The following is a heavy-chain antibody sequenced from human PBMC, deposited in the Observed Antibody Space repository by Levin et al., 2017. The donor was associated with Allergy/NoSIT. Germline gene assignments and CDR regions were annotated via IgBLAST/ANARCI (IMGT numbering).Heavy chain of an antibody. J-gene: IGHJ2*01. CDR2: IRSKANSYAT. CDR3: TRFRGQHSRIGEANWYFDL. Sequence: GGSLRLSCAASGFTFSGSAMHWVRQASGKGLEWVGRIRSKANSYATAYAASVKGRFTISRDDSKNTAYLQMNSLKTEDTAVYYCTRFRGQHSRIGEANWYFDLWGRGTLVTVSS. V-gene: IGHV3-73*01. D-gene: IGHD3-16*01. CDR1: GFTFSGSA.